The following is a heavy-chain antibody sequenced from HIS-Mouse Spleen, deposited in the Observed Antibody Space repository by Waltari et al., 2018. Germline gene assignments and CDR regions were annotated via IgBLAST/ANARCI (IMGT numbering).Heavy chain of an antibody. CDR3: AKDGEPYSSSWYGDY. V-gene: IGHV3-30*18. CDR1: GFTFSSYG. Sequence: QVQLVESGGGVVQPGRSLRLSCAASGFTFSSYGMHWVRQAPGKGLEWVAVISYDGSNKYYADSVKGRFTISRDNSKNTLYLQMNSLRAEDTAVYYCAKDGEPYSSSWYGDYWGQGTLVTVSS. D-gene: IGHD6-13*01. CDR2: ISYDGSNK. J-gene: IGHJ4*02.